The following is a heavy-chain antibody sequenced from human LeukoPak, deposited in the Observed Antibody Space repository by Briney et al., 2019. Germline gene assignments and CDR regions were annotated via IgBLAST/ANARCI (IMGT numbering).Heavy chain of an antibody. CDR3: ARGRGYGLYYYYYGMDV. V-gene: IGHV4-4*07. J-gene: IGHJ6*02. CDR2: IYTSGST. CDR1: GGSISSYY. D-gene: IGHD5-18*01. Sequence: SETLSPTCTVSGGSISSYYWSWIRQRAGKGLEWIGRIYTSGSTNYNPSLKSRVTMSVDTSKNQFSLKLSSVTAADTAVYYCARGRGYGLYYYYYGMDVRGQGTTVTVSS.